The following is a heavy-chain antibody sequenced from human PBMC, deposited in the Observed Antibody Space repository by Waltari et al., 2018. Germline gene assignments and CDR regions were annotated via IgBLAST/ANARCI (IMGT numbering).Heavy chain of an antibody. CDR2: VFNDGTRA. CDR3: AKDGGHGGEGY. D-gene: IGHD2-15*01. V-gene: IGHV3-23*03. CDR1: GFTFSHYT. J-gene: IGHJ4*02. Sequence: EVQLLESGGGLVQPGGSLRLSCAASGFTFSHYTINWVRQAPGKGVEWVSGVFNDGTRAYYADSVERRLTISRDNSKNTLWLQMNRLRAEDTAVYYCAKDGGHGGEGYWGQGTLVTVSS.